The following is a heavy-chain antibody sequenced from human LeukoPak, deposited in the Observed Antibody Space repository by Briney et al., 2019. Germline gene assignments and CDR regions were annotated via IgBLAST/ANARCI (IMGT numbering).Heavy chain of an antibody. CDR3: ARRNVLTGGEAFDI. CDR2: VYNSRST. J-gene: IGHJ3*02. D-gene: IGHD3-16*01. CDR1: GGSISNYY. Sequence: SETLSLTCTVSGGSISNYYWTWIRQPPGKGLEWIGFVYNSRSTNYNPSLKSRVTISVDTSKNQFSLKLDSVTAADTAVYYCARRNVLTGGEAFDIWGQGTMVTVSS. V-gene: IGHV4-59*08.